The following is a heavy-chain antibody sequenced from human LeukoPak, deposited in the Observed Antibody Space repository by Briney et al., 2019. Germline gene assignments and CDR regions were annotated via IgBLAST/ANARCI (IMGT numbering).Heavy chain of an antibody. Sequence: PGGSLRLSCAASGFTFSSYAMSWVRQAPGKGLERVSAISGSGGSTYYADSVKGRFTISRDNSKNTLYLQMNSLRAEDTAVHYCAKADSSSWYWNFDYWGQGTLVTVSS. CDR3: AKADSSSWYWNFDY. J-gene: IGHJ4*02. CDR2: ISGSGGST. D-gene: IGHD6-13*01. CDR1: GFTFSSYA. V-gene: IGHV3-23*01.